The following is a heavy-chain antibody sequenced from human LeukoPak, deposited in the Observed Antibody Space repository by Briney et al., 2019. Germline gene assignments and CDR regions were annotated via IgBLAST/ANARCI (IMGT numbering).Heavy chain of an antibody. V-gene: IGHV4-39*07. D-gene: IGHD2-2*01. CDR2: IYYTGSMYYNPSSGTT. Sequence: SETLSLTCTVSGGSISGSAYYWGWIRQPPGKGLEWIGSIYYTGSMYYNPSSGTTYYNPSLKSRVTISLDTSKNQFSLKVTSVTAADTAVYYCARAVIVVVPAAKILVPPYYYDMNVWGQGTTVTVSS. CDR1: GGSISGSAYY. J-gene: IGHJ6*02. CDR3: ARAVIVVVPAAKILVPPYYYDMNV.